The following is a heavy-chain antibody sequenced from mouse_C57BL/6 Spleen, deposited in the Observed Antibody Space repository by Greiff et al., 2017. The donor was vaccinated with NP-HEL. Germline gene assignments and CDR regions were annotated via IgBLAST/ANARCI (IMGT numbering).Heavy chain of an antibody. J-gene: IGHJ3*01. Sequence: QVQLKESDAELVKPGASVKISCKVSGYTFTDHTIHWMKQRPEQGLEWIGYIYPRDGSTKYNEKFKGKATLTADKSSSTAYMQLNSLTSEDSAVYFWAGGNYVSAWFAYWGQGTLVTVSA. CDR3: AGGNYVSAWFAY. CDR1: GYTFTDHT. CDR2: IYPRDGST. D-gene: IGHD2-1*01. V-gene: IGHV1-78*01.